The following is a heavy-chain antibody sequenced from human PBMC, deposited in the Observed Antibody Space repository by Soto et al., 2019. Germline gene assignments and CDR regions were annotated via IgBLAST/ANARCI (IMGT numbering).Heavy chain of an antibody. CDR3: ASSSVNFYYYDSSGYYSLSGAFDI. Sequence: ASVKVSCKASGYTFTSYGISWLRQAPGQGLEWMGWISAYNGNTNYAQKLQGRVTMTTDTSTSTAYMELRSLRSDDTAVYYCASSSVNFYYYDSSGYYSLSGAFDIWGQGTMVTVSS. D-gene: IGHD3-22*01. V-gene: IGHV1-18*01. J-gene: IGHJ3*02. CDR2: ISAYNGNT. CDR1: GYTFTSYG.